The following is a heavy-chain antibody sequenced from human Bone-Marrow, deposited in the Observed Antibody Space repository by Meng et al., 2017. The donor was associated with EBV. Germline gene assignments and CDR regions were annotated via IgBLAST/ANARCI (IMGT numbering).Heavy chain of an antibody. CDR3: AAGFRELVRSRDY. CDR2: IFYGGST. Sequence: QVQLQGAGPRLVKPSGTLSLTCVVSGGSIRSSNWWSWVRQPPGKGLEWIGEIFYGGSTNYNPSLESRVTISVDKSKNQFSLKLSSVTAADTAVYYCAAGFRELVRSRDYWGQGTLVTVSS. CDR1: GGSIRSSNW. V-gene: IGHV4-4*02. D-gene: IGHD3-10*01. J-gene: IGHJ4*02.